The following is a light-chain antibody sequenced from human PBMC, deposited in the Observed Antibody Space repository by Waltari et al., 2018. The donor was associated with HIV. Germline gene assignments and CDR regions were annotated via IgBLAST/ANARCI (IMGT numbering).Light chain of an antibody. Sequence: EIVMTQSPAPLSVSPGERATLSCRASQSVSSNLAWYQQKPGQAPRLLIYGASTMATGIPARFSGSGSGTEFTLTISSLQSEDFAVYYCQQYNNWLQYTFGQGTKLEIK. CDR1: QSVSSN. CDR2: GAS. V-gene: IGKV3-15*01. J-gene: IGKJ2*01. CDR3: QQYNNWLQYT.